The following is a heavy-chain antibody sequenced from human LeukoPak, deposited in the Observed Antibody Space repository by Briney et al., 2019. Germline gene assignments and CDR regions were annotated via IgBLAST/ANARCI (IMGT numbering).Heavy chain of an antibody. J-gene: IGHJ6*03. V-gene: IGHV1-18*01. CDR3: ARRTHYDFWSGYVDYYYYYMDV. CDR2: ISAYNGNT. D-gene: IGHD3-3*01. CDR1: GYTFTSYG. Sequence: EASVKVSCKASGYTFTSYGISWVRQAPGQGLEWMGWISAYNGNTNYAQKLQGRVTMTTDTSTSTAYMELRSLRSDDTAVYYCARRTHYDFWSGYVDYYYYYMDVWGKGTTVTVSS.